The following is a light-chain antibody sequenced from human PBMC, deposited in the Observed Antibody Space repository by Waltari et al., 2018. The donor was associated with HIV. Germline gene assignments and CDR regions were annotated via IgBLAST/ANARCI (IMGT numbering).Light chain of an antibody. CDR3: LQHDNFPQ. Sequence: ETTLTQSPAFMSATPGAKVNHSCKASQVTDDAMEWYQQKPGEAAIFIIQEATTLVPGIPTRISGSGYGTDFTLTINNIASDDAAHYFWLQHDNFPQVGQGTKLEIK. CDR2: EAT. CDR1: QVTDDA. J-gene: IGKJ2*01. V-gene: IGKV5-2*01.